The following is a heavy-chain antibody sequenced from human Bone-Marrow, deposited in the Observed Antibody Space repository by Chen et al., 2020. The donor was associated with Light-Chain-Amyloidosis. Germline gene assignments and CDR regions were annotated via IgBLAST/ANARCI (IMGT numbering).Heavy chain of an antibody. J-gene: IGHJ6*02. D-gene: IGHD3-3*01. CDR3: AKTEGYDFWRNGMDV. Sequence: DVQLLESGGGRVQPGGSLRLSCEVSGFTVRQNSMAWVRQVPGKGLQWVALFYGRRSTFYAGLVKGRFTVSRDEPRNTLFLQMDSLRVDDTAVYYCAKTEGYDFWRNGMDVWGQGTTVIVS. CDR1: GFTVRQNS. V-gene: IGHV3-53*01. CDR2: FYGRRST.